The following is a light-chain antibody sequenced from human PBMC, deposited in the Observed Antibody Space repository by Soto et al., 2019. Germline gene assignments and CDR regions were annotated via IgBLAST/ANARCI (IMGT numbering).Light chain of an antibody. CDR1: QSISTY. J-gene: IGKJ5*01. Sequence: DIQMTQSPSSLSASVGDRVIITCRASQSISTYLNWYQQKPGKAPNLLIYGASSLQSGVPSRLSGSGSGIDFTLTISNLQPEDFATYYCQQSYDSPVTFGQGTRLEIK. CDR3: QQSYDSPVT. CDR2: GAS. V-gene: IGKV1-39*01.